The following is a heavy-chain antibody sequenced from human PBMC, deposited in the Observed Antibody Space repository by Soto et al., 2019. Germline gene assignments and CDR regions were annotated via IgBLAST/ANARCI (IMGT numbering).Heavy chain of an antibody. CDR1: GGSISSYY. J-gene: IGHJ5*02. D-gene: IGHD2-2*01. CDR2: NYYSGST. V-gene: IGHV4-59*08. CDR3: ARSYCSSTRCYEYWFDP. Sequence: QVQLQESGPGRVKPSETLSLTCTVSGGSISSYYWSWIRQPPGKGLEWIGYNYYSGSTNYNPSLKSRVTISVDTSKNQFSLKLSSVTAADTAVYYCARSYCSSTRCYEYWFDPWGQGTLVTVSS.